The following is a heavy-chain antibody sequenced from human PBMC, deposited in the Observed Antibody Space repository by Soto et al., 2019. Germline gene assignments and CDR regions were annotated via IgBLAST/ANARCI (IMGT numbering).Heavy chain of an antibody. Sequence: GASVKVSCKASGGTFSTYTITWVRQAPGQGLEWMGGIIPIIGIINYAQKFQGRVTISADKFTGTAYMELTGLRSDDTAVYYCAGDPDSHYNDSHASSYPRGQGTLVTVS. J-gene: IGHJ5*02. V-gene: IGHV1-69*10. CDR1: GGTFSTYT. CDR2: IIPIIGII. CDR3: AGDPDSHYNDSHASSYP. D-gene: IGHD4-4*01.